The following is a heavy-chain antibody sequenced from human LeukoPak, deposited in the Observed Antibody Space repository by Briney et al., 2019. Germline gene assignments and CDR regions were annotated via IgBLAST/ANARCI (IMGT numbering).Heavy chain of an antibody. CDR2: IHHSGST. CDR1: GGSISSGSW. CDR3: ARGGDYRFDY. D-gene: IGHD4-17*01. V-gene: IGHV4-4*02. J-gene: IGHJ4*02. Sequence: PSGTLSLTCAVSGGSISSGSWWGWIRQPPGKGLEWIGEIHHSGSTNYNPSLKSRVTLSADKSKNQLSLRLTSVTAADTTVYYCARGGDYRFDYWGQGTLVTVSS.